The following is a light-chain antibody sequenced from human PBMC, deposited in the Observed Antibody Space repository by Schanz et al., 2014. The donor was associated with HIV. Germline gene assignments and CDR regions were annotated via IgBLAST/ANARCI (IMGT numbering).Light chain of an antibody. V-gene: IGKV3-15*01. CDR2: RAS. J-gene: IGKJ1*01. Sequence: EIVLTQSPATLSLSPGERATLSCRASQSVSSYLAWYQQKPGQAPRLLIYRASTRATGIPARFSGSGSGTEFTLTISSLLSEDFAIYYCQQFNNWPPEGTFGQGTKVELK. CDR3: QQFNNWPPEGT. CDR1: QSVSSY.